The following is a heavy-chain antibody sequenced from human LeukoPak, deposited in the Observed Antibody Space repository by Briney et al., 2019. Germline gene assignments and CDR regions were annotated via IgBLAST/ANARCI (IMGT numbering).Heavy chain of an antibody. CDR3: ARGDKAVAFDWFDP. Sequence: PGRSLRLSCTASGFTFSTYAMHWVRQAPVKGLEWVAVISYDGSTQYYADSVKGRFTISRDNSKNTLDLQMNSLRTDGTAVYYCARGDKAVAFDWFDPWGQGTLVSVSS. J-gene: IGHJ5*02. CDR2: ISYDGSTQ. V-gene: IGHV3-30-3*01. CDR1: GFTFSTYA. D-gene: IGHD6-19*01.